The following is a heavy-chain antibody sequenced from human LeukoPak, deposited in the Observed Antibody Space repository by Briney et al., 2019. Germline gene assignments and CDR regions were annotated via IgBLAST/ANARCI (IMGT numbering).Heavy chain of an antibody. CDR3: ARADIVVVVAAHRLPYYFDY. D-gene: IGHD2-15*01. V-gene: IGHV4-39*01. Sequence: PSETLSLTCTVSGGSISSNSYYWGWIRQPPGRGLEWIVRIYYSGSTYYNPSLKSRVTISVDTSNNQFSLKLSSVTAADTAVYYCARADIVVVVAAHRLPYYFDYWGQGTLVTVSS. J-gene: IGHJ4*02. CDR2: IYYSGST. CDR1: GGSISSNSYY.